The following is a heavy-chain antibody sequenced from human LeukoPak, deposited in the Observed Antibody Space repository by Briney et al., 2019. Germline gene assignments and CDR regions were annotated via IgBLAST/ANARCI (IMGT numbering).Heavy chain of an antibody. CDR1: GGSISSSSYY. V-gene: IGHV4-39*01. J-gene: IGHJ4*02. D-gene: IGHD6-6*01. Sequence: PSETLSLTCTVSGGSISSSSYYWGWIRQPPGKGLEWIGSIYYSGSTYYNPSLKSRVTISVDTSKNQFSLKLSSVTAADTAVYYCARRTPPGIAARPLHYFDYWGQGTLVTVSS. CDR2: IYYSGST. CDR3: ARRTPPGIAARPLHYFDY.